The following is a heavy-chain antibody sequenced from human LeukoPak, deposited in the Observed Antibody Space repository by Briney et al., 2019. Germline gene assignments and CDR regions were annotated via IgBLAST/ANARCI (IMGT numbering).Heavy chain of an antibody. D-gene: IGHD3-22*01. V-gene: IGHV4-4*07. J-gene: IGHJ4*02. CDR1: GGSITGYY. Sequence: KPSETLSLTCTVSGGSITGYYWNWIRQPAGQGLEWLGRVYSRGVGNYNPFLTSRVTMSVGTSKNQFSLTLTSLTAADTAVYYCAREEFLHEIDSSGYFVYWGQGTLVTVSS. CDR3: AREEFLHEIDSSGYFVY. CDR2: VYSRGVG.